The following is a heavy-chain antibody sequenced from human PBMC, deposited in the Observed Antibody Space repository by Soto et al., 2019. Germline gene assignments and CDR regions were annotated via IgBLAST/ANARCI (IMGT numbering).Heavy chain of an antibody. CDR1: GFTFSSYA. Sequence: GGSLRLSCAASGFTFSSYAMHWVRQAPGKGLEWVAVISYDGSNKYYADSVKGRFTISRDNSKNTLYLQMNSLRAEDTAVYYCARDRNFWSGYPDVWGQGTTVTVSS. D-gene: IGHD3-3*01. CDR2: ISYDGSNK. CDR3: ARDRNFWSGYPDV. J-gene: IGHJ6*02. V-gene: IGHV3-30-3*01.